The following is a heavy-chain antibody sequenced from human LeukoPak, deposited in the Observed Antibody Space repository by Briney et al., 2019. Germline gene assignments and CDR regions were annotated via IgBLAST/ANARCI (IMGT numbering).Heavy chain of an antibody. CDR2: IFHSGST. Sequence: PSGTLSLTCAVSGGSISSSNWWSWVRQPPGKGLEWIGYIFHSGSTNYNPSLKSRVTMSVDTSKNQFSLKLSSVTAADTAVYYCAREASSGWHIDYWGQGTLVTVSS. CDR3: AREASSGWHIDY. J-gene: IGHJ4*02. D-gene: IGHD6-19*01. V-gene: IGHV4-4*02. CDR1: GGSISSSNW.